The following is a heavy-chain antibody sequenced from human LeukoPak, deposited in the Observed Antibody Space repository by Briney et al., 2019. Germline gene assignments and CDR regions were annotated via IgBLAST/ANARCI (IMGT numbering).Heavy chain of an antibody. Sequence: GESLQISCKGSGYSFTNYWVGWVRQMPGKGLEWMGIIYPGDSNTRYSPSFQGQVTISADKSINTAYLQWSSLKASDTAMYYCARQVYCGGGSCYGHYYFDFWGQGTLVTVSS. CDR1: GYSFTNYW. V-gene: IGHV5-51*01. CDR3: ARQVYCGGGSCYGHYYFDF. J-gene: IGHJ4*02. CDR2: IYPGDSNT. D-gene: IGHD2-15*01.